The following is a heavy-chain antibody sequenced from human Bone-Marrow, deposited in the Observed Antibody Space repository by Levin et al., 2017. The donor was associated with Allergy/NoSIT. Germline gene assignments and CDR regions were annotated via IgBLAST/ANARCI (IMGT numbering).Heavy chain of an antibody. D-gene: IGHD3-22*01. J-gene: IGHJ3*02. CDR3: ARNGDYDSSSDAFDI. V-gene: IGHV3-33*01. CDR1: GFTFSSYG. Sequence: GGSLRLSCAASGFTFSSYGMHWVRQAPGKGLEWVAVIWYDGSNKYYADSVKGRFTISRDNSKNTLYLQMNSLRAEDTAVYYCARNGDYDSSSDAFDIWGQGTMVTVSS. CDR2: IWYDGSNK.